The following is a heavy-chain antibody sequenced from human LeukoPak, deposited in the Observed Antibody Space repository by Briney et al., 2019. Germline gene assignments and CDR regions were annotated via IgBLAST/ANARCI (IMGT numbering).Heavy chain of an antibody. J-gene: IGHJ4*02. CDR1: GFTFTTYW. V-gene: IGHV3-7*01. Sequence: GGSLRLSCAASGFTFTTYWMSWVRQAPGKGLECVAKINQDGGEKYYVDSVKGRFTISRDNAKNTLYLQMNSLRGEDTAVYYCARSVDYWGQGTLVTVSS. CDR2: INQDGGEK. CDR3: ARSVDY.